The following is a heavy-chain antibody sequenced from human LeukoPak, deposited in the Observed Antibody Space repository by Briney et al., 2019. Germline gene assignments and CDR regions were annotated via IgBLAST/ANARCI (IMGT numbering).Heavy chain of an antibody. V-gene: IGHV4-39*01. CDR1: GGSISSSSYY. J-gene: IGHJ3*02. CDR3: ASLSIAAGGRVAFDI. CDR2: IYYSGST. D-gene: IGHD6-13*01. Sequence: SETLSLTCTVSGGSISSSSYYWGWIRQPPGKGLEWIGSIYYSGSTYYNPSLKSRVTISVDTSKNQFSLKLSSVTAADTAVYYCASLSIAAGGRVAFDIWGQGTMVTVSS.